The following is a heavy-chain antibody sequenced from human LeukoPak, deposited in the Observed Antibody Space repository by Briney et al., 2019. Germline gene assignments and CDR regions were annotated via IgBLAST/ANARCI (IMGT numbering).Heavy chain of an antibody. Sequence: SETLSLTCTVSGGSFSSYYWSWIRQPPGKGLEWIGYIYYTGSTNYNPSLKSRVTISVDTSKNQVSLKLSSVTAADTAVYYCARDYTMTHAFDIWGQGTMVTVSS. CDR1: GGSFSSYY. CDR2: IYYTGST. V-gene: IGHV4-59*01. D-gene: IGHD3-22*01. CDR3: ARDYTMTHAFDI. J-gene: IGHJ3*02.